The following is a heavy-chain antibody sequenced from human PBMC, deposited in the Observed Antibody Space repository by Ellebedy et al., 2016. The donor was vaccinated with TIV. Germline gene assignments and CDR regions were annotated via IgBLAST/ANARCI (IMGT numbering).Heavy chain of an antibody. CDR2: ISYDGSNK. CDR3: ATASARGGYSSSHYIDY. J-gene: IGHJ4*02. D-gene: IGHD6-19*01. CDR1: GFTFSSYA. Sequence: GGSLRLXXAASGFTFSSYAMHWVRQAPGKGLEWVAVISYDGSNKYYADSVKGRFTISRDNSKNTLYLQMNSLRAEDTAVYYCATASARGGYSSSHYIDYWGQGTLVTVSS. V-gene: IGHV3-30-3*01.